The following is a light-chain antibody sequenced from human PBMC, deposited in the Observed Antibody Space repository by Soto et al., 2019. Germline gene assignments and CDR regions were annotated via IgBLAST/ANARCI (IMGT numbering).Light chain of an antibody. CDR1: QIIGTN. Sequence: ENVLTLSPATLSVSPGERATLSCRTSQIIGTNLAWYQQKPGQAPRLLIYGAFIRAPGFPVRFRGTGSGSEFTLTISSLQTEDGALYYGQHYDKWPYTFGQGTNLEIK. V-gene: IGKV3-15*01. CDR3: QHYDKWPYT. J-gene: IGKJ2*01. CDR2: GAF.